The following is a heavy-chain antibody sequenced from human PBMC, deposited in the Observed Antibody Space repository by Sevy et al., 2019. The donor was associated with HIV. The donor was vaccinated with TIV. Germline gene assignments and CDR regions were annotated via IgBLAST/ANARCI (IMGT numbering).Heavy chain of an antibody. Sequence: SETLSLTCAVYGGSFSGDYWSWNRQPPGKGLEWIGEINHSGSTNYYPSLKSRVTISVDTSKNQFSLKLSSVTAADTAVYYCARASIAAPGAPFDYWGQGTLVTISS. J-gene: IGHJ4*02. V-gene: IGHV4-34*01. CDR1: GGSFSGDY. CDR3: ARASIAAPGAPFDY. CDR2: INHSGST. D-gene: IGHD6-13*01.